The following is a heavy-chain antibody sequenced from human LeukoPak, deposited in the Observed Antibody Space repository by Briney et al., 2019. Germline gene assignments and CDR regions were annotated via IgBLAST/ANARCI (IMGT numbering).Heavy chain of an antibody. CDR2: IYYSGST. CDR3: ARAQGYSYGADY. D-gene: IGHD5-18*01. V-gene: IGHV4-59*01. CDR1: GGSISSYY. J-gene: IGHJ4*02. Sequence: PSETLSLTCTVSGGSISSYYWSWIRQPPGKGLEWIGYIYYSGSTNYNPSPKSRVTISVDTSKNQFSLKLSSVTAADTAVYYCARAQGYSYGADYWGQGTLVTVSS.